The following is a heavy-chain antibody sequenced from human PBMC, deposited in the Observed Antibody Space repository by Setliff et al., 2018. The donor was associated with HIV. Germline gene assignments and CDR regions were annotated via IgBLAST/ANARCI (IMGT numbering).Heavy chain of an antibody. CDR2: MYHSGNT. CDR3: AREMGYYDSSGYYSKPFDY. D-gene: IGHD3-22*01. Sequence: SETLSLTCTVSDYSISSGYFWGWIRQPPGKGLEWIGSMYHSGNTYYSPSLKSRVTISVDTSKNQFSLKLSSVTAADTAVYYCAREMGYYDSSGYYSKPFDYWGQGTLVTVSS. V-gene: IGHV4-38-2*02. J-gene: IGHJ4*02. CDR1: DYSISSGYF.